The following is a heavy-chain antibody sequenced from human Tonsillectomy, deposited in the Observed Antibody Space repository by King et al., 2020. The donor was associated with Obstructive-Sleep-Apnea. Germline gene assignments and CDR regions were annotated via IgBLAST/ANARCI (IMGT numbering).Heavy chain of an antibody. D-gene: IGHD4-23*01. J-gene: IGHJ4*02. CDR3: ARDDYGGNGGVYFFDF. Sequence: VQLVESGAEVKKPGTSVNVSCKASGYTFTRHFIHWVRQAPGQGLEWMGIISPSDGRTSNAQKFQGRVTMTRDTSTSTVYILLSSLRSEDTAIYYCARDDYGGNGGVYFFDFWGQGTLVTVSS. CDR1: GYTFTRHF. V-gene: IGHV1-46*01. CDR2: ISPSDGRT.